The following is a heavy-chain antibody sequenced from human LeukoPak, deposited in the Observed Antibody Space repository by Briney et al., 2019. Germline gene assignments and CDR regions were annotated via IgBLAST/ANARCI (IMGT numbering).Heavy chain of an antibody. CDR3: GRIYGSGSSLDY. D-gene: IGHD3-10*01. Sequence: SETLSLTCTVSGDSISTSNSYWGWIRQPPGKGLEWIGSIYYSGNTYYNASLKSRVTISVDTSKNQFSLKLSSVTAADTAVYYCGRIYGSGSSLDYWGQGTLVTVSS. CDR2: IYYSGNT. V-gene: IGHV4-39*07. J-gene: IGHJ4*02. CDR1: GDSISTSNSY.